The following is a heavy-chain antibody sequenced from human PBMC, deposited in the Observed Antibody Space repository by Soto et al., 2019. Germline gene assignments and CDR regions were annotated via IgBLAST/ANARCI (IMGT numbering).Heavy chain of an antibody. Sequence: ASVKVSCKASGYTFTGYYMHWVRQAPGQGLEWMGWINPNSGGTNYAQKFQGWVTMTRDTSISTAYMELSRLRSDDTAVYYCAREGWTGDRLDYWGQGTLVTVSS. V-gene: IGHV1-2*04. CDR2: INPNSGGT. CDR1: GYTFTGYY. J-gene: IGHJ4*02. CDR3: AREGWTGDRLDY. D-gene: IGHD1-1*01.